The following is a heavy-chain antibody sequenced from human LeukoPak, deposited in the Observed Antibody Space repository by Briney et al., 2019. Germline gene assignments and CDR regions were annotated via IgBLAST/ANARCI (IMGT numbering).Heavy chain of an antibody. D-gene: IGHD3-3*01. V-gene: IGHV4-39*01. CDR2: IYYSGST. CDR3: ARLVYDFWSGYHYYFDY. Sequence: SETLSLTCTVSGGPISSSSYYWGWIRQPPGKGLEWIGSIYYSGSTYYNPSLKSRVTISVDTSKNQFSLKLSSVTAADTAVYYCARLVYDFWSGYHYYFDYWGQGTLVTVSS. J-gene: IGHJ4*02. CDR1: GGPISSSSYY.